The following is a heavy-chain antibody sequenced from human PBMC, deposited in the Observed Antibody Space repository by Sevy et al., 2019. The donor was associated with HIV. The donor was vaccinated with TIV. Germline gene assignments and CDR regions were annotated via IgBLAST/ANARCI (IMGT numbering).Heavy chain of an antibody. CDR2: IYYSGST. CDR3: ARASIVGATDY. Sequence: SETLSLTCTVSGGSVSSGSYYWSWIRQPPGKGLEWIGYIYYSGSTNYNPSLKSRVTISVDTSKNQFSLKLSSVTAADTAVYYCARASIVGATDYWGQRTLVTDSS. CDR1: GGSVSSGSYY. V-gene: IGHV4-61*01. J-gene: IGHJ4*02. D-gene: IGHD1-26*01.